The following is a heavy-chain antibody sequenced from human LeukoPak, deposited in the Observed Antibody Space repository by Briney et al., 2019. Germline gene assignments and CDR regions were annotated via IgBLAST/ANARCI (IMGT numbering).Heavy chain of an antibody. D-gene: IGHD3-10*01. CDR1: GGSVSSGSYY. J-gene: IGHJ5*02. CDR2: IYYSGST. V-gene: IGHV4-61*01. Sequence: PSETLSLTCTVSGGSVSSGSYYWSWIRQPPGKGLEWIGYIYYSGSTNYNPSLKSRVTISVGTSKNQFSLKLSSVTAADTAVYYCASTLWFGELGWFDPWGQGTLVTVSS. CDR3: ASTLWFGELGWFDP.